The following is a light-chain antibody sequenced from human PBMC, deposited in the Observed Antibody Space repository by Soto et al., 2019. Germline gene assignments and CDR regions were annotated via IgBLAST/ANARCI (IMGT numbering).Light chain of an antibody. V-gene: IGKV3-20*01. CDR3: QQYGSSGT. CDR1: QTVSKNY. CDR2: GAS. Sequence: EIVLTQSPGTLSLSPGEGITLSCRASQTVSKNYLAWYQQKPGQAPRLLIYGASRRATGIPDRFSGSGSGTDFTLTISRLEPEDFAVYYCQQYGSSGTFGQGTKV. J-gene: IGKJ1*01.